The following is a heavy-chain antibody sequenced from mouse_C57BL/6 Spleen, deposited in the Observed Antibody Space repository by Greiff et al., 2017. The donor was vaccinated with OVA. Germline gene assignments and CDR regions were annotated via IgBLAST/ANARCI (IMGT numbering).Heavy chain of an antibody. D-gene: IGHD3-3*01. CDR2: INPSTGGT. CDR3: AREGTGYAMDY. CDR1: GYSFTGYY. J-gene: IGHJ4*01. V-gene: IGHV1-42*01. Sequence: VQLQQSGPELVKPGASVKISCKASGYSFTGYYMNWVKQSPEKSLEWIGEINPSTGGTTYNQKFKAKATLTVDKSSSTAYMQLKSLTSEDSAVYYCAREGTGYAMDYWGQGTSVTVSS.